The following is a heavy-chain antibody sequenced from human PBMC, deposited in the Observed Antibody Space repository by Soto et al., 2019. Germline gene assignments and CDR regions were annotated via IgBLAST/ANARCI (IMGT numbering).Heavy chain of an antibody. CDR3: ARGIATGQLDP. Sequence: ASVKVSCKASGYTFTRYTMNWVRQAPGQMLEWMGWINPDNGNTKSSQKFQDRVIITRDTSSSTAYIDLSSLRSEDTAVYYCARGIATGQLDPWGQGTLVTVSS. J-gene: IGHJ5*02. V-gene: IGHV1-3*01. CDR2: INPDNGNT. CDR1: GYTFTRYT. D-gene: IGHD2-15*01.